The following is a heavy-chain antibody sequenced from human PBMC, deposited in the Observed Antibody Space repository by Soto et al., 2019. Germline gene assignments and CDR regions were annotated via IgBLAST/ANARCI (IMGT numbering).Heavy chain of an antibody. CDR1: GFTFSSYS. Sequence: GGSLRLSCAASGFTFSSYSMNWVRQAPGKGLEWVSSISSSSSYIYYADSVKGRFTISRDNAKNSLYLQMNSLRAEDTAVYYCARDHYDFWSGYYTNQDYWGQGTLVTVSS. CDR3: ARDHYDFWSGYYTNQDY. D-gene: IGHD3-3*01. J-gene: IGHJ4*02. V-gene: IGHV3-21*01. CDR2: ISSSSSYI.